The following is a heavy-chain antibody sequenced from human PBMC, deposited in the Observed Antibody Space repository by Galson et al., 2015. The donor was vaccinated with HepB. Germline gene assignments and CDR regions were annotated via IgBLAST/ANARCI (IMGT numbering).Heavy chain of an antibody. CDR1: GFTFSSDS. D-gene: IGHD4-23*01. CDR2: ISSSSSTI. Sequence: SLRLSCAASGFTFSSDSMNWVRQAPGKGLEWVSYISSSSSTIYYADSVKGRFTISRDNAKNSLYLQMNSLRDEDTAVYYCARDYGGNSLSYWYLYFDFWGRGTLVTVSS. V-gene: IGHV3-48*02. CDR3: ARDYGGNSLSYWYLYFDF. J-gene: IGHJ2*01.